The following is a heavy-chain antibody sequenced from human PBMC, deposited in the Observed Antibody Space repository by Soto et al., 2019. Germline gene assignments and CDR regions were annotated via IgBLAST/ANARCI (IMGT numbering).Heavy chain of an antibody. D-gene: IGHD3-22*01. CDR3: VRARSTDSRPDY. J-gene: IGHJ4*02. Sequence: EVQLVESGGGLFKPGGSLRLSCAASGFTFSLYSMIWVRQAPGKGLEWVASITSSSSYIYYEDSLKGRFTISRDNAKNSLFLQLDSLRAEDTAVYFCVRARSTDSRPDYWGQGTLVTVSS. CDR1: GFTFSLYS. CDR2: ITSSSSYI. V-gene: IGHV3-21*01.